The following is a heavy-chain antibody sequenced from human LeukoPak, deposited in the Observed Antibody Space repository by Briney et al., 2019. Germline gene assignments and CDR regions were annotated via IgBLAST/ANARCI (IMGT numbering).Heavy chain of an antibody. CDR1: GYTFTSYG. J-gene: IGHJ3*02. CDR2: IIPIFGTA. Sequence: SVKVSCKASGYTFTSYGISWVRQAPGQGLEWMGGIIPIFGTANYAQKFQGRVTITADKSTSTAYMELSSLRSEDTAVYYCARVLLRFLDYAFDIWGQGTMVTVSS. V-gene: IGHV1-69*06. CDR3: ARVLLRFLDYAFDI. D-gene: IGHD3-3*01.